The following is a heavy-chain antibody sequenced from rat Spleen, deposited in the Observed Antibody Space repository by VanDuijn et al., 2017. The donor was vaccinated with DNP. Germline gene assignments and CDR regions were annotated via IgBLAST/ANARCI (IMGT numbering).Heavy chain of an antibody. V-gene: IGHV5S10*01. CDR3: APQGLGNWFAY. CDR2: IIYDGSRT. CDR1: GFTFSDYN. J-gene: IGHJ3*01. Sequence: EVQLVESGGGLVQPGRSLKLSCAASGFTFSDYNMAWVRQAPKKGLEWVATIIYDGSRTYYRDSVKGRFTISRDNAESTLNLQMDSLKSEDTATYYCAPQGLGNWFAYWGQGTLVTVSS.